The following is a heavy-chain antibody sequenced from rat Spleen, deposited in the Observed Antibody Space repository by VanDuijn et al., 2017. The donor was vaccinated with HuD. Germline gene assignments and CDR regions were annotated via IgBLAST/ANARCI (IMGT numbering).Heavy chain of an antibody. D-gene: IGHD1-3*01. J-gene: IGHJ4*01. Sequence: EVQLQESGPGLVKPSQSLSLTCSVTGFSITSSYRWNWIRKFPGNKLEWMGYINNAGSTNYNQSLKSRISVTRDTSKNQFFLQVNSVITEDTATYYCAKTTVAYYYVMDAWGQGASVTVSS. V-gene: IGHV3-3*01. CDR2: INNAGST. CDR1: GFSITSSYR. CDR3: AKTTVAYYYVMDA.